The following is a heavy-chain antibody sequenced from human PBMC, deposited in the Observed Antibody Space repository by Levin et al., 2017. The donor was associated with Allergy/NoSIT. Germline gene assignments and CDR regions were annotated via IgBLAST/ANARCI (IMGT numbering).Heavy chain of an antibody. CDR3: AKDYGSGSYHKYNWFDP. J-gene: IGHJ5*02. CDR2: ISWNSGSI. D-gene: IGHD3-10*01. CDR1: GFTFDDYA. Sequence: LSLTCAASGFTFDDYAMHWVRQAPGKGLEWVSGISWNSGSIGYADSVKGRFTISRDNAKNSLYLQMNSLRAEDTALYYCAKDYGSGSYHKYNWFDPWGQGTLVTVSS. V-gene: IGHV3-9*01.